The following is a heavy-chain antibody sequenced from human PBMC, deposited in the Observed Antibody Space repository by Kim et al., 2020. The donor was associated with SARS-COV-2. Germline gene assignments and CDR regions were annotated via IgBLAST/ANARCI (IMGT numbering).Heavy chain of an antibody. D-gene: IGHD6-13*01. V-gene: IGHV3-11*01. J-gene: IGHJ5*02. CDR1: GFTFSDYY. CDR2: ISSSGSTI. Sequence: GGSLRLSCAASGFTFSDYYMSWIRQAPGKGLEWVSYISSSGSTIYYADSVKGRFTISRDNPKNSLYLQMNSLRAEDTAVYYCARNPSSSWYHWFDPWGQGTLVTVSS. CDR3: ARNPSSSWYHWFDP.